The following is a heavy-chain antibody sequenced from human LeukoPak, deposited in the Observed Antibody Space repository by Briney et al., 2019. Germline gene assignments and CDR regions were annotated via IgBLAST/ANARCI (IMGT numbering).Heavy chain of an antibody. Sequence: PGGSLRLACAASGFTFSDYYMSWICQAPGKGLEWVSYISSSGSTIYYADSVKGRFTISRDNAKNSLYLQMNSLRAEDTAVYYCARTLVVVTAIDAFDIWGQGTMVTVSS. D-gene: IGHD2-21*02. J-gene: IGHJ3*02. CDR3: ARTLVVVTAIDAFDI. CDR2: ISSSGSTI. CDR1: GFTFSDYY. V-gene: IGHV3-11*01.